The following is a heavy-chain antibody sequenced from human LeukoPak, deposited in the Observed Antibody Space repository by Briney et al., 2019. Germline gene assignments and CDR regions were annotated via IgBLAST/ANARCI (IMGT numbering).Heavy chain of an antibody. Sequence: PGGSLRLSCAASGFTFDDYGMSWVRQAPGKGLEWVSGINWNGGSTGYADSVKGRFTISRDNAKNSLYLQMNSLRAEDTALYYCARDIYYDSSGYPHPLRDYWGQGTLVTVSS. CDR3: ARDIYYDSSGYPHPLRDY. J-gene: IGHJ4*02. CDR2: INWNGGST. D-gene: IGHD3-22*01. V-gene: IGHV3-20*04. CDR1: GFTFDDYG.